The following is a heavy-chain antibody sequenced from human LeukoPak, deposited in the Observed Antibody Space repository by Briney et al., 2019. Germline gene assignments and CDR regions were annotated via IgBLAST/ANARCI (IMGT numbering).Heavy chain of an antibody. CDR3: ARDGIAAPTPYYYYYMDV. D-gene: IGHD6-13*01. CDR1: GGSISSYY. J-gene: IGHJ6*03. V-gene: IGHV4-4*07. Sequence: PSETLSLTCTVSGGSISSYYWSWIRQPAGKGLEWIGRIYTSGSTNYNPSLKSRVTMSVDTSKNQFSLKLSSVTAADTAVYYCARDGIAAPTPYYYYYMDVWGKGTTVTVSS. CDR2: IYTSGST.